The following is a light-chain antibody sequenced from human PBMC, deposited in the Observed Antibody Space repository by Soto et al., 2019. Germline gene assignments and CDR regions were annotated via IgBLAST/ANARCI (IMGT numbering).Light chain of an antibody. CDR3: QQYGTSPRT. CDR1: QSVTKSF. Sequence: VLTQSPGILSLSPGERATLSCRASQSVTKSFLAWYQQKPGQAPRLLIYGASSRATGIPDRFSGSGSGTDFTLSINRLEPEDFGVYYCQQYGTSPRTFGRGTKVEIK. CDR2: GAS. J-gene: IGKJ1*01. V-gene: IGKV3-20*01.